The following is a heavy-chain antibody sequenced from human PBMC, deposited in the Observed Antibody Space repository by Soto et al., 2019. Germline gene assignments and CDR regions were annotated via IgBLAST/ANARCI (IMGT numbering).Heavy chain of an antibody. CDR3: ARDKSAVRGVIIIFDS. CDR2: IWYDGSNK. V-gene: IGHV3-33*01. CDR1: GFTFSSYG. Sequence: QLGGPLRLSCAASGFTFSSYGMHWVRQAPGKGLEWVAVIWYDGSNKYYADSVKGRFTISRDNSKNTLYLQMNSLRAEDTAVYYCARDKSAVRGVIIIFDSWGQGTLVTVSS. J-gene: IGHJ4*02. D-gene: IGHD3-10*01.